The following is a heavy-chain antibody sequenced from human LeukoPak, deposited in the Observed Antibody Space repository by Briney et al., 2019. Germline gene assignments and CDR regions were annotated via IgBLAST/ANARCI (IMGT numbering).Heavy chain of an antibody. CDR3: ASMTSNNWADF. V-gene: IGHV4-4*02. Sequence: ASGTLSLTCAVSGGSISSSNWWGWVRQPPGKGLEWIGKIYHSGSTNYNPSLKSRVTVSVDKSKNQFSLNLTSVTAADTAVYYCASMTSNNWADFWGLGTLVTVSS. J-gene: IGHJ4*02. CDR1: GGSISSSNW. CDR2: IYHSGST. D-gene: IGHD1-1*01.